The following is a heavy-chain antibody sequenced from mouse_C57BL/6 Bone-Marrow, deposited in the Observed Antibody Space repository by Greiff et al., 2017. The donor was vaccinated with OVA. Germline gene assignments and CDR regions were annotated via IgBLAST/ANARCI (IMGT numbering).Heavy chain of an antibody. D-gene: IGHD1-1*01. J-gene: IGHJ1*03. CDR3: ARGDYYYGRVFYWYFDV. V-gene: IGHV1-69*01. CDR2: IDPYASYT. Sequence: QVQLQQPGAELVMPGASVKLSCKASGYTFTSYWMHWVKQRPGQGLEWIGEIDPYASYTNYNQKFKGKSTLTVDKYSSTAYMQLSSLTSEDSAVYYCARGDYYYGRVFYWYFDVWGTGTTVTVSS. CDR1: GYTFTSYW.